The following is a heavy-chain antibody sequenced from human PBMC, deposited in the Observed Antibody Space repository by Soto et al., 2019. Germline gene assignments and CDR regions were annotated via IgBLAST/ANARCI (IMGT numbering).Heavy chain of an antibody. D-gene: IGHD6-13*01. CDR3: ASRAAAGAPFDY. Sequence: QLQLQESGPGLVKPSETLSLTCTVSGGSISSSSYYWGWIRQPPGKGLEWIGSIYYSGSTYYNPSLKSRVTISVDTSKNQFSLKLSSVTAADTAVYYCASRAAAGAPFDYWGQGTLVTVSS. J-gene: IGHJ4*02. V-gene: IGHV4-39*01. CDR2: IYYSGST. CDR1: GGSISSSSYY.